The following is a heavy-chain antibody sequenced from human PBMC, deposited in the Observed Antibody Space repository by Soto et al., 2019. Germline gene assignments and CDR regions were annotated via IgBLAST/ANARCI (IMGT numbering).Heavy chain of an antibody. J-gene: IGHJ4*02. Sequence: GASVKVSCKASGFTFTSSAVQWVRQARGQRLEWIGWIVVGSGNTNYAQKFQERVTITRDMSTSTAYMELSSLRSEDTAVYYCAAAPIVGATRPLTFDYWGQGTLVTVSS. CDR3: AAAPIVGATRPLTFDY. D-gene: IGHD1-26*01. CDR1: GFTFTSSA. V-gene: IGHV1-58*01. CDR2: IVVGSGNT.